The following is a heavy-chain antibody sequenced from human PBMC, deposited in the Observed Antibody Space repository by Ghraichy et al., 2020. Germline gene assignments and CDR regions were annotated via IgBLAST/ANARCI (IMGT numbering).Heavy chain of an antibody. D-gene: IGHD2-15*01. CDR1: GGSISAHY. J-gene: IGHJ5*02. V-gene: IGHV4-59*11. CDR3: AREGGSRVYCSGGSCYSSYFDP. CDR2: IYYGGST. Sequence: SETLSLTCTVSGGSISAHYWNWIRQPPGKGLEWIGYIYYGGSTSYNPSLKSRATISVDTSKNQFSLKLSSVTAADTAVYYCAREGGSRVYCSGGSCYSSYFDPWGQGTLVTVSS.